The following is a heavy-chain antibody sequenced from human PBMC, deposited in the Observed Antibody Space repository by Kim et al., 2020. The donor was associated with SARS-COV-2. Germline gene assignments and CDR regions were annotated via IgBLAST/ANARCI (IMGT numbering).Heavy chain of an antibody. Sequence: SQTLSLTCAISGGSVSSNSAAWNWIRQSPSRGLEWLGRTYYRSKWYNDYAVSVKSRITINPDTSKNQFSLQLNSVTPEDTAVYYCAGDTYSSALYRGEYWGQGTLVTVSS. V-gene: IGHV6-1*01. CDR2: TYYRSKWYN. D-gene: IGHD6-19*01. J-gene: IGHJ4*02. CDR3: AGDTYSSALYRGEY. CDR1: GGSVSSNSAA.